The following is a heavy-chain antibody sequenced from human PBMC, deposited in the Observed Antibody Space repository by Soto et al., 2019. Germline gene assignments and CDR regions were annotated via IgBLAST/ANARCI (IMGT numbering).Heavy chain of an antibody. V-gene: IGHV1-18*01. Sequence: QVQLVQSGAEVKKPGASVKVSCKASGYTFTSYGISWVRQAPGQGLEWMGWISAYNGNTNYAQKLQGRVTMTTDTSASTADMELRSLRSDDTAVDYCARDRGAYVMDFWGEGTTVTVSS. CDR2: ISAYNGNT. CDR3: ARDRGAYVMDF. CDR1: GYTFTSYG. J-gene: IGHJ6*04.